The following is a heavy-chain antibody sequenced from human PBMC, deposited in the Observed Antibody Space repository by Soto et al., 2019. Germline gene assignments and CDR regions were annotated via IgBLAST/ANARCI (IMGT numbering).Heavy chain of an antibody. CDR2: IYGGGTT. V-gene: IGHV3-53*04. D-gene: IGHD6-13*01. CDR1: GFTVSSNY. Sequence: EVQLVESGGGLVQPGGSLRLSCAASGFTVSSNYMSWVRQAPGKGLEWVSVIYGGGTTYYADSVKGRFTISRHNSKNTLYLQMNSLTVEDTAVYSCAGKAAAGLNDAFDIWGQGTMVTVSS. J-gene: IGHJ3*02. CDR3: AGKAAAGLNDAFDI.